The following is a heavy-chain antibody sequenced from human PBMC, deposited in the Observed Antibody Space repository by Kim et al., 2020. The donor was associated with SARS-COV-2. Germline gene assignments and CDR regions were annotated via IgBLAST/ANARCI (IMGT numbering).Heavy chain of an antibody. J-gene: IGHJ4*02. V-gene: IGHV4-38-2*02. CDR3: ARAASASRGWYLDY. CDR1: GYSISSGYY. D-gene: IGHD6-19*01. Sequence: SETLSLTCTVSGYSISSGYYWGWIRQPPGKGLEWIGSIYHSGSTYYNPSLKSRVTISVDTSKNQFSLKLSSVTAADTALYYCARAASASRGWYLDYWGQGTLVTVSS. CDR2: IYHSGST.